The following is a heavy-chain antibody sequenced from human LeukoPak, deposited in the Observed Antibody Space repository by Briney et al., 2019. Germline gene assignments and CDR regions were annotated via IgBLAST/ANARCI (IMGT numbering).Heavy chain of an antibody. CDR1: GYTFTNYG. CDR3: ARVGDCSSTSCHRFPLY. D-gene: IGHD2-2*01. J-gene: IGHJ4*02. Sequence: GASVKVSCKASGYTFTNYGISWVRQAPGQGLEWMGWISAYSGNTNYAQNLQGRVTMTTDTSTSTAYMELRSLRSDDTAVYYCARVGDCSSTSCHRFPLYWGQGTLVTVSS. V-gene: IGHV1-18*01. CDR2: ISAYSGNT.